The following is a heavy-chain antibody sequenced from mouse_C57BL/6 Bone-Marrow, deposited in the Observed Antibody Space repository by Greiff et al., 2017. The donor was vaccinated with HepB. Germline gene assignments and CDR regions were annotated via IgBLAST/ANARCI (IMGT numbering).Heavy chain of an antibody. V-gene: IGHV5-4*01. J-gene: IGHJ3*01. CDR2: ISDGGSYT. CDR1: GFTFSSYA. CDR3: ARGRFFAY. Sequence: VQLKESGGGLVKPGGSLKLSCAASGFTFSSYAMSWVRQTPEKRLEWVATISDGGSYTYYPDNVKGRFTISRDNAKNNLYLQMSHLKSEDTAMYYCARGRFFAYWGQGTLVTVSA.